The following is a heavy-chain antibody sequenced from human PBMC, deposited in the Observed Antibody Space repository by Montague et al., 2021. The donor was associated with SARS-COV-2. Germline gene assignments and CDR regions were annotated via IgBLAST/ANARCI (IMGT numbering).Heavy chain of an antibody. CDR1: GFSISSGYY. CDR2: RFQNGAT. V-gene: IGHV4-38-2*02. Sequence: SDTLSLTCSVSGFSISSGYYWGWIRQTPGKGLEWIGSRFQNGATXYSPSLKRPVTILLDTSKNQFSLSLTSVTAADTAVYYCARSGVGIFDFSYFDSWGQGSLVIVSS. J-gene: IGHJ4*02. D-gene: IGHD3-3*01. CDR3: ARSGVGIFDFSYFDS.